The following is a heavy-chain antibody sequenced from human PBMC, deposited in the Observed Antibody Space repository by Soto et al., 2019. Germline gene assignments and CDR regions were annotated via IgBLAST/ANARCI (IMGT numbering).Heavy chain of an antibody. CDR2: IYHSGNT. Sequence: SETLSLTCAVSGESISSSNWWSWVRQPPGKGLEWIGEIYHSGNTKYNPSLKSRVTISVDKSKNQFSLKLNSVTAADTAVYYCARENDFWSRPNGLDFWGQGTTVTVSS. V-gene: IGHV4-4*02. CDR3: ARENDFWSRPNGLDF. D-gene: IGHD3-3*01. J-gene: IGHJ6*02. CDR1: GESISSSNW.